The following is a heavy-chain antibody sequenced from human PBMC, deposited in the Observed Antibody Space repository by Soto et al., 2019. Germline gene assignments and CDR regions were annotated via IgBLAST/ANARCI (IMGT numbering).Heavy chain of an antibody. CDR3: ERVNSSGWYHLGMDV. CDR2: MNPNSGNT. J-gene: IGHJ6*02. CDR1: GYTFTSYD. D-gene: IGHD6-19*01. V-gene: IGHV1-8*01. Sequence: QVQLVQSGAEVKKPGASVKVSCKASGYTFTSYDINWVRQATGQGLEWMGWMNPNSGNTGYAQKFQGRVTMTRNTSRRTAYMELSSLRSEDTAVYYCERVNSSGWYHLGMDVWGQGTTVTVSS.